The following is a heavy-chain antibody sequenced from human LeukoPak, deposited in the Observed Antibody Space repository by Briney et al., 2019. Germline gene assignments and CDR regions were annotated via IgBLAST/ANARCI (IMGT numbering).Heavy chain of an antibody. V-gene: IGHV3-21*01. CDR1: GFTFSSYS. CDR3: ARDRPTGASRVFLVQ. CDR2: MSSGSTYI. D-gene: IGHD1-26*01. Sequence: GRSLRLSCAASGFTFSSYSMTWVRQAPGKGLGWVSSMSSGSTYIYYADSVRGRFTISRDNAKNSLFLVMKSLMTEDKAVYYCARDRPTGASRVFLVQWGQGTLVTVSS. J-gene: IGHJ4*02.